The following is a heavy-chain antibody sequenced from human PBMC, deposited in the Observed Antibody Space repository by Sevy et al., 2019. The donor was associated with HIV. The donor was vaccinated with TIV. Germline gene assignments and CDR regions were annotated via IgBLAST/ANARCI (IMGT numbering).Heavy chain of an antibody. CDR2: ISASGGHT. CDR3: AKARLGDFFDY. D-gene: IGHD4-17*01. J-gene: IGHJ4*02. V-gene: IGHV3-23*01. CDR1: GFTFINYG. Sequence: GGSLRLSCAASGFTFINYGMYWVRQAPGKGPEWVSTISASGGHTFFADSVKGRFNISRDNSKNTLYLQMNSLRAEDTAVYFCAKARLGDFFDYWGQGTLVTVSS.